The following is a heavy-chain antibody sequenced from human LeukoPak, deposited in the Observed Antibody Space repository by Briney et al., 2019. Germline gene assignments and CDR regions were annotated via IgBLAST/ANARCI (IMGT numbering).Heavy chain of an antibody. CDR3: ARKGGHFDY. V-gene: IGHV4-59*01. CDR1: GDSIKYYY. Sequence: PSETLSLTCTVSGDSIKYYYWSWIRQPPGKGLEWIGYIYYNGSTNYNPSLKSRVSISVDTSKNQFSLKVSCVTAADMAVYYCARKGGHFDYLGQGTLVTVSS. D-gene: IGHD2-15*01. J-gene: IGHJ4*02. CDR2: IYYNGST.